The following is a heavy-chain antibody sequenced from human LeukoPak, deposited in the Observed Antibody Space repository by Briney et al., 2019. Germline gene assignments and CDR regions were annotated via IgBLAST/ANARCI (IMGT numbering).Heavy chain of an antibody. D-gene: IGHD1-26*01. CDR1: AFTFRTYW. J-gene: IGHJ4*02. Sequence: PGGSLRLSCAASAFTFRTYWMSWVRQAPGKGLVWVSRIGSDGGSTTYADSVKGRFTISRDNAKNTLYLQMTSLRAEDTAVYYCARGGSGNFYYWGQGTLVTVSS. CDR3: ARGGSGNFYY. CDR2: IGSDGGST. V-gene: IGHV3-74*03.